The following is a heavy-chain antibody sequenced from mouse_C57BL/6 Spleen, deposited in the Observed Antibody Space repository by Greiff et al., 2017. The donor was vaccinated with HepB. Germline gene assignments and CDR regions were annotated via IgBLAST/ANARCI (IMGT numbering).Heavy chain of an antibody. V-gene: IGHV1-55*01. D-gene: IGHD2-5*01. CDR3: ARKASNYVRNYFYY. J-gene: IGHJ2*01. CDR1: GYTFTSYW. CDR2: IYPGSGST. Sequence: VQLQQPGAELVKPGASVKMSCKASGYTFTSYWITWVKQRPGQGLEWIGDIYPGSGSTNYNEKFKSKATLTVDTSSSTSYMQLSSRTYEDSAVYYCARKASNYVRNYFYYWGQDTTLTVSS.